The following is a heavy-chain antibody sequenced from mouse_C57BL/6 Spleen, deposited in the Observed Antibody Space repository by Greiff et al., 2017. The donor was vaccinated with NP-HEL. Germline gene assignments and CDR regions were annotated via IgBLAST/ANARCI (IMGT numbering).Heavy chain of an antibody. CDR2: ISSGSSTI. V-gene: IGHV5-17*01. CDR1: GFTFSDYG. J-gene: IGHJ4*01. Sequence: DVHLVESGGGLVKPGGSLKLSCAASGFTFSDYGMHWVRQAPEKGLEWVAYISSGSSTIYYADTVKGRFTISRDNAKNTLFLQMTSLRSEDTAMYYCARRVTHYYAMDYWGQGTSVTVSS. CDR3: ARRVTHYYAMDY. D-gene: IGHD2-2*01.